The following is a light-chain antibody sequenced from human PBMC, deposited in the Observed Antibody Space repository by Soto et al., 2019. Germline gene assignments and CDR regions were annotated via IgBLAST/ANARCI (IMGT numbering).Light chain of an antibody. CDR3: QVWDTTTDHCV. V-gene: IGLV3-21*02. CDR2: DDS. J-gene: IGLJ1*01. CDR1: NVGSKS. Sequence: SYELTQPPSVSVAPGQTARITWGGNNVGSKSVQWYQQKAGQAPVLVVYDDSDRPSGIPERFSGSNSGNTATLSIRRVEAGDEADYYCQVWDTTTDHCVFGTGTKVTVL.